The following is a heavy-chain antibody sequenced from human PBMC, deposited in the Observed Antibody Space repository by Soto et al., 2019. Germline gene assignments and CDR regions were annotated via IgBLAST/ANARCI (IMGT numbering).Heavy chain of an antibody. CDR1: GFSLSTSGVG. D-gene: IGHD2-15*01. Sequence: QITLKESGPTLVKPTQTLTLTCTFSGFSLSTSGVGVGWIRQPPGKALEWLALIYWDDDKRYSPSLKSRLTXTXDTSKNQVVLTMTNMDPVDTATYYCAHRVYVAYFDYWGQGTLVTVSS. J-gene: IGHJ4*02. CDR2: IYWDDDK. V-gene: IGHV2-5*02. CDR3: AHRVYVAYFDY.